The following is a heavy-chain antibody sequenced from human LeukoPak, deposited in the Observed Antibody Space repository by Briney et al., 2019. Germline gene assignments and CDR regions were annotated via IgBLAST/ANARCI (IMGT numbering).Heavy chain of an antibody. CDR3: AKDGGLWVSAHWGDS. J-gene: IGHJ4*02. D-gene: IGHD7-27*01. V-gene: IGHV3-23*01. Sequence: GGSLRLSCVISGLPFNSFWMHWVRQAPGKGLKWVSTITTGDGNTYYADSVKGRFTVSRDDSKNTLYLQMNSLRAEDTAVYYCAKDGGLWVSAHWGDSWGRGTLVTVSS. CDR1: GLPFNSFW. CDR2: ITTGDGNT.